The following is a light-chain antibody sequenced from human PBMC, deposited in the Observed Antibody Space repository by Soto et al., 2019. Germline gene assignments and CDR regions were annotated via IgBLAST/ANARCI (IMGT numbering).Light chain of an antibody. CDR2: GSS. J-gene: IGKJ3*01. Sequence: DIQLTQSPFFLSASVGDRVTITCRASQGIRSYLAWYQQRPGKAPELLIYGSSTLRTGVASRFSGSGSGTEFPLTISSLQPEDFATYFCQQLNIFPPLVTFGPGTKVDIK. CDR3: QQLNIFPPLVT. CDR1: QGIRSY. V-gene: IGKV1-9*01.